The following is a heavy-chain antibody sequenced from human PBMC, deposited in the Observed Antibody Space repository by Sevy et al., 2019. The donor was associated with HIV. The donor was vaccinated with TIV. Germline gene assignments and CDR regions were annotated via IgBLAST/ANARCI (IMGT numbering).Heavy chain of an antibody. CDR2: ISYDGSNK. J-gene: IGHJ4*02. D-gene: IGHD2-15*01. V-gene: IGHV3-30*18. CDR3: AKVRCRFSSGGISYYFDN. Sequence: GGSLRLSCAASGFTFSDYGMNWFRQAPGRGLEWVAVISYDGSNKYYSDSVKGRFTISRDNSKDTLFLQMNSLRAEDTAVYYCAKVRCRFSSGGISYYFDNWGQGTLVTVSS. CDR1: GFTFSDYG.